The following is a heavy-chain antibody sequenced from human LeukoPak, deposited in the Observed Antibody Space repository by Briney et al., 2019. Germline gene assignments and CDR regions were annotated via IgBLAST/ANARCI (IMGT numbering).Heavy chain of an antibody. J-gene: IGHJ6*03. CDR3: ARDLNYFWSYTPLDL. V-gene: IGHV3-30*01. CDR1: GFTFSSYA. CDR2: ISYDGSNK. Sequence: GRSLRLSCAASGFTFSSYAMHWVRQAPGKGLEWVAVISYDGSNKYYADSVKGRFTISRDNSKNTLYLQMNSLRAEDTAVYYCARDLNYFWSYTPLDLSGKGTTVTDSS. D-gene: IGHD3-3*01.